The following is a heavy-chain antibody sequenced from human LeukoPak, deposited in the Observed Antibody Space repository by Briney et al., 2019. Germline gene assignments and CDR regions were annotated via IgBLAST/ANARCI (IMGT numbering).Heavy chain of an antibody. V-gene: IGHV4-34*01. CDR3: ARGLSWGYYDPGRFDP. CDR2: INHSGST. J-gene: IGHJ5*02. Sequence: KTSETPSLTCAVYGGSFSGYYWSWIRQPPGKGLEWIGEINHSGSTNYNPSLKSRVTISVDTSKNHFSLKLSSVTAADTAVYYCARGLSWGYYDPGRFDPWGQGTLVTVSS. D-gene: IGHD3-22*01. CDR1: GGSFSGYY.